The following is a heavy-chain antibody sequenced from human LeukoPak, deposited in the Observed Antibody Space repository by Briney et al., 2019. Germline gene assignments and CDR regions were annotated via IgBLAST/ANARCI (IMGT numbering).Heavy chain of an antibody. D-gene: IGHD7-27*01. V-gene: IGHV3-33*01. CDR2: MWFDESQK. Sequence: GGSLRLSCAASGFTFSNYGLHWVRQAPGKGLGWLAVMWFDESQKYYADSVKGRFTISRDNSKSMLYLQMNSLRAEDTAVYYCARDITGDPPPYYFDYWGQGSLVTVSS. CDR1: GFTFSNYG. CDR3: ARDITGDPPPYYFDY. J-gene: IGHJ4*02.